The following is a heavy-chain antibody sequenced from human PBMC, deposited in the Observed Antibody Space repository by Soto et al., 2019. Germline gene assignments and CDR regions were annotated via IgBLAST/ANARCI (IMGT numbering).Heavy chain of an antibody. D-gene: IGHD4-17*01. V-gene: IGHV4-39*01. Sequence: QLQLQESGPGLVKPSETVSLTCTVSGGSIRSNSYYWGWIRQPPGKGLEWIGIIYYRGSTYYSPSLKSRFTISVDTSKNQFSLKLTSVTAADTAVYYCARLMTVTTRAFDYWGQGSLVTVSS. CDR2: IYYRGST. J-gene: IGHJ4*02. CDR1: GGSIRSNSYY. CDR3: ARLMTVTTRAFDY.